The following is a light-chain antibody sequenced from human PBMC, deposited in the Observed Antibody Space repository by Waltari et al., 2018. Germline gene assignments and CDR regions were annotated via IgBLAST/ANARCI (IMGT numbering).Light chain of an antibody. CDR2: KGS. J-gene: IGKJ1*01. CDR3: MQGIHRPWT. V-gene: IGKV2-30*01. CDR1: QSLVSSDGNTY. Sequence: DVVMTQSPLFLPVTLGQPASISCRSSQSLVSSDGNTYFNWFQQMPGQTPSRLVYKGSNRDCGVPDRFIGSGSGTDFTLRISRVEAEDVGVYYCMQGIHRPWTFGQGTKVEIK.